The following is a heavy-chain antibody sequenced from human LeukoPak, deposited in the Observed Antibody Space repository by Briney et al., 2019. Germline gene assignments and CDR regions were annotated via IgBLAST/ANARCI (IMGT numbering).Heavy chain of an antibody. CDR1: GYTFTTYY. D-gene: IGHD6-13*01. Sequence: ASVKVSCKASGYTFTTYYLHWGRQAPGQGLEWMGLINPSGVSTSYAQKFQGRVTMTRETSTSTAYMELSSLRSEDTAVYYCARIIAASATWDYWGQGTLVTVSS. V-gene: IGHV1-46*01. CDR2: INPSGVST. CDR3: ARIIAASATWDY. J-gene: IGHJ4*02.